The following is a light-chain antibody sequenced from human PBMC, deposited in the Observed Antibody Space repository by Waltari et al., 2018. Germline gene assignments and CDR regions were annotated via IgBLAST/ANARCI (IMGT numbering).Light chain of an antibody. Sequence: EIVMTQSPATLSLSSGARAPLSCRASQSVSSNLAWYQQKPGQAPRLLIYGASTRATGIPARFSGSGSGTEFTLTISSLQSEDFAVYYCQQYNNWPPLFTFGPGTKVDIK. CDR2: GAS. J-gene: IGKJ3*01. V-gene: IGKV3-15*01. CDR1: QSVSSN. CDR3: QQYNNWPPLFT.